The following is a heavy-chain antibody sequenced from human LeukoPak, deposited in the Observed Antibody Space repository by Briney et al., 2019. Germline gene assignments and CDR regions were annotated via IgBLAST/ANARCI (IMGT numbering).Heavy chain of an antibody. CDR3: ARDHSLSYGLDAFDI. J-gene: IGHJ3*02. D-gene: IGHD3-10*01. CDR1: GGSFSGYY. V-gene: IGHV4-34*01. CDR2: INHSGST. Sequence: PSETLSLTCAVYGGSFSGYYWSWIRQPPGKGLEWIGEINHSGSTNYNPSLKSRVTISVDTSKNQFSLKLSSVTAADTAVYYCARDHSLSYGLDAFDIWGQGTMVTVSS.